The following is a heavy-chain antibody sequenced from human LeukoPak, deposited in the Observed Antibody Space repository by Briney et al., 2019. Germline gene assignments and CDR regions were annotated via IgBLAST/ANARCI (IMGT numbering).Heavy chain of an antibody. Sequence: GGSLRLSCAASGFTFSSYAMSWVRQAPGKGLEWVSSISGGGDNTYYADCVRGRFTISSDNSKNTVLLQMKRLRAEDTAVYCAKPLDGASVQRYFQHWGQGTLVTVSS. CDR2: ISGGGDNT. CDR1: GFTFSSYA. V-gene: IGHV3-23*01. J-gene: IGHJ1*01. CDR3: AKPLDGASVQRYFQH. D-gene: IGHD1-1*01.